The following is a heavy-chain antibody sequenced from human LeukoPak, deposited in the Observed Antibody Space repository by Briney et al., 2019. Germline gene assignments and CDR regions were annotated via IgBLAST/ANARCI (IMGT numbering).Heavy chain of an antibody. CDR3: ARDPTYYLRYGYFDY. CDR2: IDNDGSNT. Sequence: GGSLRLSCATSGFTFSGSWMHWVRQAPGKGLVWVSHIDNDGSNTIYADSVKGRFTISRDNAKNSLYLQMNSLRAEDTAIYYCARDPTYYLRYGYFDYWGQGTLVTVSS. CDR1: GFTFSGSW. D-gene: IGHD1-26*01. V-gene: IGHV3-74*01. J-gene: IGHJ4*02.